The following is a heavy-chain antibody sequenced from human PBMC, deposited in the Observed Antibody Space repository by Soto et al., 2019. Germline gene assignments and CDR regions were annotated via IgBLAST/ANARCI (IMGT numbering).Heavy chain of an antibody. J-gene: IGHJ4*02. CDR1: GGSFSGYT. CDR2: INHSGTP. CDR3: ARGSDYTSSFDY. V-gene: IGHV4-34*01. Sequence: QVQLQQWGAGLLKPSETLSLTCAVYGGSFSGYTWIWIRQPPGKGLEWIGEINHSGTPNHNPSLKSRVIISVDTSKKQFSLRLTSVTAADTAVYYCARGSDYTSSFDYCCQGTLVTVSS. D-gene: IGHD3-16*01.